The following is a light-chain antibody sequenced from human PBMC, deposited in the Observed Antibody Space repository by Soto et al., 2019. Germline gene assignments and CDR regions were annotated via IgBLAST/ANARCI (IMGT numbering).Light chain of an antibody. CDR1: QSISNN. CDR2: YAS. CDR3: QQYHNWPPVT. Sequence: EIVMTQSPATLYVSPGERATLSCRASQSISNNLAWYQQKPGQAPRLLIYYASTRATGVPARFSGSGSGTDFTLTISSLQSEDFAVYYCQQYHNWPPVTFGQGTRLEIK. J-gene: IGKJ5*01. V-gene: IGKV3-15*01.